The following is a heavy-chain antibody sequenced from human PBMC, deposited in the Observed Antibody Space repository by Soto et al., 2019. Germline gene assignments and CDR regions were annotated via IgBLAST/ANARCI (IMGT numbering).Heavy chain of an antibody. CDR2: ISGYNGNT. CDR1: GYTFTNYG. V-gene: IGHV1-18*01. CDR3: AREGQAPYYYYGMDV. Sequence: QVQVVQSGDEVKKPGASVKVSCKASGYTFTNYGFSWVRQAPGQGLEWMGWISGYNGNTKYAEKFQGRVTMTTDTSTSTAHMALRSLRSDDTAVYYCAREGQAPYYYYGMDVWGQGTAVTASS. J-gene: IGHJ6*02.